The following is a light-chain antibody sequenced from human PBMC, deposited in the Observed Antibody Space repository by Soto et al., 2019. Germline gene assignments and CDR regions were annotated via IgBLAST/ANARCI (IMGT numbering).Light chain of an antibody. J-gene: IGKJ5*01. V-gene: IGKV1-33*01. CDR3: QQYDDLPIT. CDR1: QDISDF. Sequence: DIQMTQSPSSLFASVGDRVTITCQASQDISDFLNWYQQKPGKAPQVLIYDASNLQTGVPSRFSGRGSGTHFTFTISSLPPDDSGTYYCQQYDDLPITFGQGTRLEI. CDR2: DAS.